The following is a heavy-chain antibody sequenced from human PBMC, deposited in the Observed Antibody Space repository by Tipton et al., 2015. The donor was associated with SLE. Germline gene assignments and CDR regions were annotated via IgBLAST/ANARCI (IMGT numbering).Heavy chain of an antibody. V-gene: IGHV3-30-3*01. J-gene: IGHJ4*02. CDR1: GFTFSSYA. D-gene: IGHD3-22*01. Sequence: SLRLSCAASGFTFSSYAMHWVRQAPGKGLEWVVVISYDGSNKYYADSVKGRFTISRDNSKNTLYLQMNSLRAEDTAVYYCARAKTQYYYESSGYWGYYFDYWGQGTLVTVSS. CDR2: ISYDGSNK. CDR3: ARAKTQYYYESSGYWGYYFDY.